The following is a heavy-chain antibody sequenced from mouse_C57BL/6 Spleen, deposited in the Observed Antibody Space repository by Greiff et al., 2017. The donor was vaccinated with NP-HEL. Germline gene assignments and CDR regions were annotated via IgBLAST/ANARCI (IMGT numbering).Heavy chain of an antibody. CDR1: GFTFSSYA. V-gene: IGHV5-4*01. D-gene: IGHD1-1*01. Sequence: EVQGVESGGGLVKPGGSLKLSCAASGFTFSSYAMSWVRQTPEKRLEWVATISDGGSYTYYPDNVKGRFTISRDNAKNNLYLQMSHLKSEDTAMYYWARDGASTVVEGDEDAMDYWGQGTSVTVSS. CDR2: ISDGGSYT. J-gene: IGHJ4*01. CDR3: ARDGASTVVEGDEDAMDY.